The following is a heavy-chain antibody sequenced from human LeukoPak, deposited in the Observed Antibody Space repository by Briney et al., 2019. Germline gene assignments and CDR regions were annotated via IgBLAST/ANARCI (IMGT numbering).Heavy chain of an antibody. CDR2: IDSSDAYT. V-gene: IGHV5-10-1*01. CDR1: GYSFTSCW. CDR3: PRLSRDYGDDDEGWFDP. D-gene: IGHD4-17*01. J-gene: IGHJ5*02. Sequence: HGEALKISSRGSGYSFTSCWINWGRQMPGKGREGMGRIDSSDAYTNYSQSFQGHVTISADKPISTAYLQWNSLQASDTAMYYCPRLSRDYGDDDEGWFDPWGQRTLVTVPS.